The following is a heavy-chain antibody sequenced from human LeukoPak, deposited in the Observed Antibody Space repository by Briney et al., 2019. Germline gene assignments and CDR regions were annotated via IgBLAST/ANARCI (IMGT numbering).Heavy chain of an antibody. Sequence: PSETLSLTCAVYGGSFSGYYWSWIRQPAGKGLEWIGRIYTSGSTNYNPSLKSRVTISVDTFRNQFSLKLTSVTAADTAIYYCAKSDYYGASDYWGQGTLVTVSS. D-gene: IGHD3-10*01. CDR2: IYTSGST. CDR3: AKSDYYGASDY. J-gene: IGHJ4*02. V-gene: IGHV4-59*10. CDR1: GGSFSGYY.